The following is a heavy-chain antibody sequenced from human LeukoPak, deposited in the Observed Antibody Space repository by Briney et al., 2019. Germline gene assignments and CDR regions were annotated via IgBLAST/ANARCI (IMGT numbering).Heavy chain of an antibody. Sequence: VASVKVSCKASGGTFSINAITWVRQAPGQGLEWMGGIIPMPETPKYTQKFQGRVTITTDESTNTAYMELSSLRSEDTAVYYCARDKNSGECVSNSCYGVWPLDIWGQGTMVTVSS. D-gene: IGHD2-2*01. CDR2: IIPMPETP. CDR1: GGTFSINA. CDR3: ARDKNSGECVSNSCYGVWPLDI. V-gene: IGHV1-69*05. J-gene: IGHJ3*02.